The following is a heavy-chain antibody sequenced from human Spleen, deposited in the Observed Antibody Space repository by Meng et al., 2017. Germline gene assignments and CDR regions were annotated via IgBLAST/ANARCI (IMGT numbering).Heavy chain of an antibody. Sequence: QVELQESGPGLVKPSGTLSLTCFVSGGSISSIDWWSWVRQPPGKGLEWIGEIYHGGDTNYNPSLKSRVTITIDRSKNQFSLKLSSVTAADTAVYYCASWIYSCGWQWGQGTLVTVSS. J-gene: IGHJ4*02. CDR2: IYHGGDT. CDR3: ASWIYSCGWQ. V-gene: IGHV4/OR15-8*02. D-gene: IGHD6-19*01. CDR1: GGSISSIDW.